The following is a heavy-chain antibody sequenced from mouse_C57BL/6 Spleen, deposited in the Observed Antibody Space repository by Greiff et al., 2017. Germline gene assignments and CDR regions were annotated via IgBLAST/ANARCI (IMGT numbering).Heavy chain of an antibody. V-gene: IGHV10-3*01. Sequence: EVQRVESGGGLVQPKGSLKLSCAASGFTFTTYAMHWVRQAPGKGLEWVARIRSKSSNYATYYADSVKDRFTISRDNSQTMLYLQMTNLKTEDTAMYYCVRENWYYFDYWGQGTTLTVSS. J-gene: IGHJ2*01. CDR3: VRENWYYFDY. CDR1: GFTFTTYA. CDR2: IRSKSSNYAT. D-gene: IGHD4-1*01.